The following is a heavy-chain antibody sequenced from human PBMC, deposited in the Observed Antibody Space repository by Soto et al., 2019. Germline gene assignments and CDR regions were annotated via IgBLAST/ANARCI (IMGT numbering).Heavy chain of an antibody. CDR2: INYSGST. CDR1: GGSFSGYY. D-gene: IGHD3-22*01. J-gene: IGHJ4*02. V-gene: IGHV4-34*01. Sequence: SETLSLTCAVYGGSFSGYYWSWIRQPPGKGLEWIGYINYSGSTNYNPSLKSRVTISVDKSKNQFSLKLSSVTAADTAVYYCARKSAPNYDSSGYYPRDFDYWGQGTLVTVSS. CDR3: ARKSAPNYDSSGYYPRDFDY.